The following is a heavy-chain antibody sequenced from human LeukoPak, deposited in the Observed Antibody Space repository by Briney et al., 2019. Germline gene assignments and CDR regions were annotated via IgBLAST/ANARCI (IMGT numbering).Heavy chain of an antibody. CDR3: ARLTAPVT. V-gene: IGHV1-2*02. J-gene: IGHJ5*02. Sequence: ASVKVSCKASGYTFTAYYVHWVRQAPGQGLEWMGWINPNNGGTNYAQKFQGRVTMTRDTSISTAYMELSSLISDDTAVYYCARLTAPVTWGQETLVTVSS. D-gene: IGHD6-13*01. CDR2: INPNNGGT. CDR1: GYTFTAYY.